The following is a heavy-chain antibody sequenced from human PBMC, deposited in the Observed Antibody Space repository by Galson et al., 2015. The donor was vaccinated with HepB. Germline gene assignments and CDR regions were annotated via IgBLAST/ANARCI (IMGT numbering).Heavy chain of an antibody. CDR1: GFTFSSYG. D-gene: IGHD6-25*01. J-gene: IGHJ4*02. V-gene: IGHV3-30*03. CDR2: ISYDGSNK. CDR3: ATYSAGY. Sequence: SLRLSCAASGFTFSSYGMHWVRQAPGKGLEWVAVISYDGSNKYYADSVKGRFTISRDNSKNTLYLQMNSLRAEDTAVYYCATYSAGYWGQGTLVTVSS.